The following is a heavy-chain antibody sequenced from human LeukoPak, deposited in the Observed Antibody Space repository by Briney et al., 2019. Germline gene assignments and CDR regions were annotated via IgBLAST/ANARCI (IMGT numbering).Heavy chain of an antibody. J-gene: IGHJ5*02. CDR2: IYYSGST. D-gene: IGHD3-22*01. V-gene: IGHV4-59*01. CDR1: GGSISSYY. Sequence: SETLSLTCTVSGGSISSYYWSWIRQPPGKGLEWIGYIYYSGSTNYNPSLESRVTISVDTSKNQFSLKLSSVTAADTAVYYCAREGYYDRNWFDPWGQGTLVTVSS. CDR3: AREGYYDRNWFDP.